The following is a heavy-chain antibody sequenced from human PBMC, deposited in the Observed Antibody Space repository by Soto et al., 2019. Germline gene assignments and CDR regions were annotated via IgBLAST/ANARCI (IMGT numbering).Heavy chain of an antibody. CDR2: ISSSSSYI. V-gene: IGHV3-21*01. D-gene: IGHD6-13*01. J-gene: IGHJ6*02. CDR3: ARALIAAAVKSSNYYYGMDV. CDR1: GFTFSSYA. Sequence: GGSLRLSCAASGFTFSSYAMNWVRQAPGNGLEWVSSISSSSSYIYYADSVKGRFTISRDNAKNSLYLQMNSLRAEDTAVYYCARALIAAAVKSSNYYYGMDVWGQGTTVTVSS.